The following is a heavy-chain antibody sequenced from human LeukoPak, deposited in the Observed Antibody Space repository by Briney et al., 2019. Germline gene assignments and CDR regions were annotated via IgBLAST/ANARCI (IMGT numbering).Heavy chain of an antibody. CDR1: GFTFSSYS. J-gene: IGHJ4*02. V-gene: IGHV3-21*04. D-gene: IGHD6-19*01. CDR2: ISSSSSYI. CDR3: ARDRGLGQWLDY. Sequence: PGGSLRLSCAASGFTFSSYSMNWVRQAPGKGLEWVSSISSSSSYIYYADSVKGRFTISRDNAKNSLYLQMNSLRAEDTAIYYCARDRGLGQWLDYWGQGTLVTVSS.